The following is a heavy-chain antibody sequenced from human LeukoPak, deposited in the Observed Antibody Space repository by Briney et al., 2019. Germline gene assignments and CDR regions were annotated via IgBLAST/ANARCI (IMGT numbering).Heavy chain of an antibody. V-gene: IGHV3-23*01. Sequence: GGSLRLSCAASGFTFSNHGMNWVRQAPGKGLEWVSGISPSGDITYYADSVKGRFTISRDNSKNTLYLEVISLTAEDTAVYYCASATYYYGSGSGYWGQGTLVTVSS. CDR2: ISPSGDIT. CDR1: GFTFSNHG. CDR3: ASATYYYGSGSGY. D-gene: IGHD3-10*01. J-gene: IGHJ4*02.